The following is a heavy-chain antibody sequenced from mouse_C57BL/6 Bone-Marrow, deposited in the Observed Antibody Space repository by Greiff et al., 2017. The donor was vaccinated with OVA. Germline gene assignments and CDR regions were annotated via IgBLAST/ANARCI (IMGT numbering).Heavy chain of an antibody. D-gene: IGHD1-2*01. CDR3: ARDSITTEAMDY. J-gene: IGHJ4*01. Sequence: QVQLKQPGAELVMPGASVKLSCKASGYTFTSYWMHWVKQRPGQGPEWIGEIDPSDSYTNYNQKFKGKSTLTVDKSSSTAYMQLSSLTSEDSAVYYCARDSITTEAMDYWGQGTSVTVSS. V-gene: IGHV1-69*01. CDR2: IDPSDSYT. CDR1: GYTFTSYW.